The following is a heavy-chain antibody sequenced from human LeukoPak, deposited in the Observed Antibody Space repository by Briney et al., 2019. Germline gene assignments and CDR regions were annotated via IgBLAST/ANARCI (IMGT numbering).Heavy chain of an antibody. Sequence: SVKVSCKASGGTFSSYAISWVRQAPGQGLEWMGRIIPILGIANYAQKFQGRVTITADKSTSTAYMELSSLRSEDTAVYYCARPSVGYCSGGSCSYGMDVWGQGTTVTVSS. CDR3: ARPSVGYCSGGSCSYGMDV. CDR2: IIPILGIA. CDR1: GGTFSSYA. J-gene: IGHJ6*02. D-gene: IGHD2-15*01. V-gene: IGHV1-69*04.